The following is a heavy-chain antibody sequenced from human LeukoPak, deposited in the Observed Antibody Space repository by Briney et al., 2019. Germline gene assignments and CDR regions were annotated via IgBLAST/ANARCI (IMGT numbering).Heavy chain of an antibody. D-gene: IGHD2-21*01. CDR1: GYTFTSYD. Sequence: ASVKVSCKASGYTFTSYDIIWVRQATGQGLEWMGWMNPHSGHAGYAQKFQGRVTMTRNTSIRTAYLELSSLKSEDTAVYYCARVIGALFENWIDPWGQGTLVTVSS. V-gene: IGHV1-8*01. CDR3: ARVIGALFENWIDP. J-gene: IGHJ5*02. CDR2: MNPHSGHA.